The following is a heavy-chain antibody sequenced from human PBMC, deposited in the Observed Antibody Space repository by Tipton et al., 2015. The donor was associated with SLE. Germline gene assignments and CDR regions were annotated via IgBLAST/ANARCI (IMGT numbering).Heavy chain of an antibody. CDR2: IYADGTT. CDR3: ARGLGGWLRFLSY. J-gene: IGHJ4*02. V-gene: IGHV3-66*02. D-gene: IGHD5-12*01. Sequence: SLRLSCAASGFTVSDNYMSWVRQSSRKGLEWVSIIYADGTTYYTDSVKGRFTMSRDTSKNTVDLQMTSLRVDDTAVYYCARGLGGWLRFLSYWGQGSLVTVSS. CDR1: GFTVSDNY.